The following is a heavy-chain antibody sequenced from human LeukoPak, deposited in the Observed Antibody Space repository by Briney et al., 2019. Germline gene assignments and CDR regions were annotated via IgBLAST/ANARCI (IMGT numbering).Heavy chain of an antibody. CDR1: GYTFTGYY. V-gene: IGHV1-2*02. J-gene: IGHJ4*02. D-gene: IGHD6-6*01. CDR3: ARALGIAARRYFDY. CDR2: INPNSGGT. Sequence: GASVKVSCKASGYTFTGYYMHWVRQAPGQGLEWMGWINPNSGGTNYAQKFQGRVTMTRDTSISTAYMELSRLRSDDTAVYYCARALGIAARRYFDYWGQGTLVTVSS.